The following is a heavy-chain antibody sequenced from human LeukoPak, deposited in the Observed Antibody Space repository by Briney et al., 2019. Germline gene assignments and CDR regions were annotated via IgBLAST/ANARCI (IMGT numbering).Heavy chain of an antibody. CDR3: ARGPSAEYYDFWSGHRAYYYYYYMDV. CDR2: IYYSGST. D-gene: IGHD3-3*01. CDR1: GGSISSSSYY. J-gene: IGHJ6*03. V-gene: IGHV4-39*07. Sequence: PSETLSLTCTVSGGSISSSSYYWGWIRQPPGKGLEWIGSIYYSGSTYYNPSLKSRVTISVDTSKNQFSLKLSSVTAADTAVYYCARGPSAEYYDFWSGHRAYYYYYYMDVWGKGTTVTVPS.